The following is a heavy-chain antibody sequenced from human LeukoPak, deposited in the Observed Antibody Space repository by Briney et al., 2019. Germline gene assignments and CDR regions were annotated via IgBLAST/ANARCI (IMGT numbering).Heavy chain of an antibody. Sequence: PGGSLRLSCAASGCTFSSYGMSWVRQAPGKGLEWVSARSGSGGSRYYADSVKGRFTISRDNSKNTLYLQMNSLRAEDTAVYYCAKGTRGDYARATVVPYYFDYWGQGTLVTVSS. J-gene: IGHJ4*02. CDR3: AKGTRGDYARATVVPYYFDY. CDR1: GCTFSSYG. D-gene: IGHD4-17*01. CDR2: RSGSGGSR. V-gene: IGHV3-23*01.